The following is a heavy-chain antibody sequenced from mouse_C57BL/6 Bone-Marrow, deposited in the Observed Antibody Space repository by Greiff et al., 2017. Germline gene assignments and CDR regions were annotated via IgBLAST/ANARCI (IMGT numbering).Heavy chain of an antibody. D-gene: IGHD2-1*01. CDR2: IHPNSGST. J-gene: IGHJ2*01. CDR1: GYTFTSYW. V-gene: IGHV1-64*01. Sequence: QVQLQQSGAELVKPGASVKLSCKASGYTFTSYWMHWVKQRPGQGPEWIGMIHPNSGSTNYNEKFKSKATLTVDKSSSTAYMQLSSLTSEDSAVYYCAREGIYYGNYWGQGTTLTVSS. CDR3: AREGIYYGNY.